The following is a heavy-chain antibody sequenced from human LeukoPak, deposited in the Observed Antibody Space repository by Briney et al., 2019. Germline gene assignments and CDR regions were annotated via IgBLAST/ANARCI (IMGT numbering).Heavy chain of an antibody. CDR2: ISYDGSNK. V-gene: IGHV3-30*18. CDR3: AKNSGSTAL. J-gene: IGHJ4*02. Sequence: TGGSLRLSCAASGFTFSNYGVHWVRQAPGKGLEWVSVISYDGSNKYYADSVKGRFTISRDNSKNTLYLQMNSLRAEDTAMYYCAKNSGSTALWGQGTLVTVSS. CDR1: GFTFSNYG. D-gene: IGHD1-26*01.